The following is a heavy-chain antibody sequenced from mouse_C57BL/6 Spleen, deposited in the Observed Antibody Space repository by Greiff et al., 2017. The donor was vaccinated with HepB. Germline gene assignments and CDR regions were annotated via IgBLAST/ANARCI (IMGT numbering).Heavy chain of an antibody. CDR1: GYAFSSYW. CDR2: IYPGDGDT. V-gene: IGHV1-80*01. J-gene: IGHJ4*01. D-gene: IGHD2-1*01. Sequence: VQLQQSGAELVKPGASVKISCKASGYAFSSYWMNWVKQRPGKGLEWIGQIYPGDGDTNYNGKFKGKATLTADKSSSTAYMQLSSLTSEDSAVYFCARQRDYYGNYNYAMDYWGQGTSVTVSS. CDR3: ARQRDYYGNYNYAMDY.